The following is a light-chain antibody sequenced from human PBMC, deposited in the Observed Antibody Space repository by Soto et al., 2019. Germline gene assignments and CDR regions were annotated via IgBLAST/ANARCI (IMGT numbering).Light chain of an antibody. J-gene: IGLJ1*01. Sequence: QLVLTQPPSASGTPGQRVTISCSGSNSNIGSNTVNWYQQLPGTAPKLLIYYDNLPPSGVTDRISGSKSGTSASLANRGLQAADEADYYSPAWDDSLNGRVFGTGTKRTV. V-gene: IGLV1-44*01. CDR2: YDN. CDR1: NSNIGSNT. CDR3: PAWDDSLNGRV.